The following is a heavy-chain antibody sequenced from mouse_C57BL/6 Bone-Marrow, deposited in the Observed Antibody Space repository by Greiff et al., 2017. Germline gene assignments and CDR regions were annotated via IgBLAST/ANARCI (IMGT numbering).Heavy chain of an antibody. CDR2: IDYDGSST. Sequence: EVKLMESEGGLVQPGSSMKLSCTASGFTFSDYYMAWVRQVPEKGLEWVANIDYDGSSTYYLDSLKSRFIISRDNAKNILYLQMSSLKSEDTATYYCAIYSNSTRAWFAYWGQGILVTVSA. CDR1: GFTFSDYY. CDR3: AIYSNSTRAWFAY. V-gene: IGHV5-16*01. D-gene: IGHD2-5*01. J-gene: IGHJ3*01.